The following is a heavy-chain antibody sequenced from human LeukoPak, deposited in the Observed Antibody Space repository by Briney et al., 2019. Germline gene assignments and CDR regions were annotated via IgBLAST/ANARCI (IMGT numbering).Heavy chain of an antibody. Sequence: GGSLRLSCAASGFTFSSYVLSWVRQAPGKGLEWVSGITTSGGSTYYADSVKGRFTISGDSSKNTLYLQMNSLRAEDMAVYYCAKHPYDSSGYYHFAYWGQGTLVTVSS. CDR1: GFTFSSYV. V-gene: IGHV3-23*01. D-gene: IGHD3-22*01. CDR3: AKHPYDSSGYYHFAY. J-gene: IGHJ4*02. CDR2: ITTSGGST.